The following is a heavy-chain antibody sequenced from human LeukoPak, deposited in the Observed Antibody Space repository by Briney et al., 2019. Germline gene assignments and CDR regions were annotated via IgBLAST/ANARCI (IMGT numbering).Heavy chain of an antibody. CDR1: GFTFSSHW. CDR3: TRGLNVNWFDP. D-gene: IGHD3-10*01. Sequence: GGPLRLSCAASGFTFSSHWMHWVRQAPGKGLVWVSRINSDGSSTSYADSVKGRFTISRDNAKNTLYLQMNSLRAEDTAVYYCTRGLNVNWFDPWGQGTLVTVSS. V-gene: IGHV3-74*01. CDR2: INSDGSST. J-gene: IGHJ5*02.